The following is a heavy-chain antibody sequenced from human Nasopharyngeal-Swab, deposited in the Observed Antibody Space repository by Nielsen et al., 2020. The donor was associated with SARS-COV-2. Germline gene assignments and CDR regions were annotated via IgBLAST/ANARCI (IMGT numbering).Heavy chain of an antibody. V-gene: IGHV5-51*01. J-gene: IGHJ5*02. CDR2: IYPSDSDT. CDR1: GYTFSSYW. CDR3: AIHGGFCSSTNCYGGWFDP. Sequence: GESLKISCQGSGYTFSSYWIAWVRQMPGKGLEWMGMIYPSDSDTRYSPYFEGQVTMSVDKSINTAYLHWSSLKTSDTAMYYCAIHGGFCSSTNCYGGWFDPCGQGTLVTVSS. D-gene: IGHD2-2*01.